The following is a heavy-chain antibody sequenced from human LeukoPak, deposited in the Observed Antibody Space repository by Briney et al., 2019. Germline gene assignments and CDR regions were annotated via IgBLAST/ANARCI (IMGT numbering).Heavy chain of an antibody. J-gene: IGHJ1*01. V-gene: IGHV4-34*01. CDR2: INHSGST. Sequence: SETLSLTCADYGGSFSGDYWSRIRQPPGKGLEWIGEINHSGSTNYNPSLKSRVTISIDTSKNQFSLKLSSVTAADTAVYYCARVVVVAATPSKFGVIYFQHWGQGTLVTVSS. CDR1: GGSFSGDY. CDR3: ARVVVVAATPSKFGVIYFQH. D-gene: IGHD2-15*01.